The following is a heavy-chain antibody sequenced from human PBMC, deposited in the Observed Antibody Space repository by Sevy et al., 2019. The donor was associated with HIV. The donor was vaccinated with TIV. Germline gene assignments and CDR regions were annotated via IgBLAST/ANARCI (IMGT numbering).Heavy chain of an antibody. CDR2: ISGSGGST. V-gene: IGHV3-23*01. CDR1: GFTFSSYA. CDR3: AKVRARPKRAVAGTGLDY. Sequence: GGSLRLSCAASGFTFSSYAMSWVRQAPGKGLEWVSAISGSGGSTYYADSVKSRFTISRDNSKNTLYLQMNSLRAEDTAVYYCAKVRARPKRAVAGTGLDYWGQGTLVTVSS. J-gene: IGHJ4*02. D-gene: IGHD6-19*01.